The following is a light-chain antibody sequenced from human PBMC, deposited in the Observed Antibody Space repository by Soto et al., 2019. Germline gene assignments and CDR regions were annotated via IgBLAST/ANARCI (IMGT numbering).Light chain of an antibody. V-gene: IGLV4-69*01. CDR1: SGHSSYA. CDR2: LNSDGSH. Sequence: QAVVTQSPSASASLGASVKLTCTLSSGHSSYAIAWHQQQPEKGPRYLMKLNSDGSHSKGDGIPDRFSGSSSGAERYLTISSLQSEDEADYYCQTWATGIWVFGGGTKVPVL. J-gene: IGLJ3*02. CDR3: QTWATGIWV.